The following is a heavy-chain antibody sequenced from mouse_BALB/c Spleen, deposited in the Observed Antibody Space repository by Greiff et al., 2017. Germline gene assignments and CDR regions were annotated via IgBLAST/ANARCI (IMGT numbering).Heavy chain of an antibody. J-gene: IGHJ4*01. CDR2: ISYSGST. D-gene: IGHD3-2*01. CDR1: GDSITSGY. V-gene: IGHV3-8*02. Sequence: EVKLQESGPSLVKPSQTLSLTCSVTGDSITSGYWNWIRKFPGNKLEYMGYISYSGSTYYNPSLKSRISITRDTSKNQYYLQLNSVTTEDTATYYCARQTARAKDAMDYWGQGTSVTVSS. CDR3: ARQTARAKDAMDY.